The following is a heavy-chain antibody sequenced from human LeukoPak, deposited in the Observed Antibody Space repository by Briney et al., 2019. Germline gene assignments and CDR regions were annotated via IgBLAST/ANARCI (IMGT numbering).Heavy chain of an antibody. CDR2: INHSGST. J-gene: IGHJ4*02. V-gene: IGHV4-34*01. CDR3: ARRPYDSSGYSRGFIYFHF. D-gene: IGHD3-22*01. Sequence: SETPSLTSAVYGGSFSGYYWSWSRQPPRKRLEWMGEINHSGSTNYNQSLKSRVTISVETSKNQFSLMLSSVTAAATAAYYCARRPYDSSGYSRGFIYFHFWGQGTLVTVSS. CDR1: GGSFSGYY.